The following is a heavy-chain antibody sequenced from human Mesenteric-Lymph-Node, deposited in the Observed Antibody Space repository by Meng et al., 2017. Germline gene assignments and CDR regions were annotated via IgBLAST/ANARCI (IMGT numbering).Heavy chain of an antibody. J-gene: IGHJ4*02. CDR1: GYTFTSYG. V-gene: IGHV1-2*06. D-gene: IGHD2-21*02. Sequence: ASVKVSCKASGYTFTSYGISWVRRAPGQGLEWMGRINPSNGDTNYAQKFQGRVTMTRDTSINTAYMELSSLRSDDTAVYYCTRIHLGDSGLDYWGQGTLVTVSS. CDR2: INPSNGDT. CDR3: TRIHLGDSGLDY.